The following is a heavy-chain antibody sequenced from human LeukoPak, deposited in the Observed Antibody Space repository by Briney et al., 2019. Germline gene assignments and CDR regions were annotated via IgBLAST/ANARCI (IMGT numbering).Heavy chain of an antibody. D-gene: IGHD3-10*01. CDR1: GYTLTELS. Sequence: ASVKVSCKVSGYTLTELSMHWVRQAPGKGLEWMGGFDPEDGETIYAQKFQGRVTMTEDTSTDTAYMELSSLRSEDTAVYYCATWAVLLRAFDIWGQGTMVTVSS. J-gene: IGHJ3*02. V-gene: IGHV1-24*01. CDR2: FDPEDGET. CDR3: ATWAVLLRAFDI.